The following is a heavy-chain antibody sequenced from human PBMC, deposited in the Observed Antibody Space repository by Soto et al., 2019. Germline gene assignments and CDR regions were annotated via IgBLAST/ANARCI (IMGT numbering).Heavy chain of an antibody. D-gene: IGHD2-2*01. V-gene: IGHV5-51*01. CDR3: ARGDFTTTIGYPWFDP. CDR2: IYPGDSDT. Sequence: GGSLKISCTGVGYSFTSYWIGWVRQMPGKGLEWMGIIYPGDSDTRYSPSFQGQVTISADKSITTAYLQWSSLKASDTAMYYCARGDFTTTIGYPWFDPWGQGTLVTVSS. CDR1: GYSFTSYW. J-gene: IGHJ5*02.